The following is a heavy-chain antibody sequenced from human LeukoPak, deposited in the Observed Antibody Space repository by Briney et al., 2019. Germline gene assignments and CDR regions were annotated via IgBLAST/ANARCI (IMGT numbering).Heavy chain of an antibody. CDR2: IYYSGST. V-gene: IGHV4-39*01. CDR3: ARPQNYYGSGSYGGWFDP. CDR1: GGSISSSSYY. Sequence: SETLSLTCTVSGGSISSSSYYWGWLRQPRGKGLEWIGSIYYSGSTYYNPSLKSRVTISVDTSKNQFSLKLSSVTAADTAVYYCARPQNYYGSGSYGGWFDPWGQGTLVTVSS. D-gene: IGHD3-10*01. J-gene: IGHJ5*02.